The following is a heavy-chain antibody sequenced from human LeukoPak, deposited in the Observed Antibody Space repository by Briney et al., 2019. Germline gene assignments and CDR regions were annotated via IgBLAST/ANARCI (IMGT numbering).Heavy chain of an antibody. V-gene: IGHV1-24*01. D-gene: IGHD1-26*01. CDR1: GYTLTELS. CDR2: FGPLDGEA. CDR3: ATLRGNPGIVGIYYFYN. J-gene: IGHJ4*02. Sequence: GASGKLCCKVSGYTLTELSMHWGRQSPGKGLEWMGGFGPLDGEAIYAQKLQGRVTMTEDTSTATAYIDLSSLLSEDTARHYIATLRGNPGIVGIYYFYNWGQKTLVTVS.